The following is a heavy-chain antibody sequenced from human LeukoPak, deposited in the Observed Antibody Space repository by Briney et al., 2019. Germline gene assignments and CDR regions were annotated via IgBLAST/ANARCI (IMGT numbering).Heavy chain of an antibody. J-gene: IGHJ5*02. CDR2: FDPEDGET. Sequence: ASVTVSCKVSAYTVNERSMHWVRQAPGKGLEWMGGFDPEDGETIYAQKFQGRVTMTEDTSTDTAYMELSSLRSEDTAVYYCATELNDYGDYSNPWGQGTLVTVSS. CDR1: AYTVNERS. V-gene: IGHV1-24*01. CDR3: ATELNDYGDYSNP. D-gene: IGHD4-17*01.